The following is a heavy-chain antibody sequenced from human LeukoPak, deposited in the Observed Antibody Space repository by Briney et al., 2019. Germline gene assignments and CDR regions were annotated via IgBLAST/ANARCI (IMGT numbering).Heavy chain of an antibody. D-gene: IGHD3-3*01. J-gene: IGHJ6*03. Sequence: GGSLRLSCAASGFTFSNYWMHWVRQAPGKGLVWVSRVNSGGSRTIYADSVKGRFTISRDKAKNTVYLQMNSLRAEDTAVYYCARDPSYYDFARLDYYCYYMDVWGKGTTVTVSS. CDR1: GFTFSNYW. V-gene: IGHV3-74*01. CDR2: VNSGGSRT. CDR3: ARDPSYYDFARLDYYCYYMDV.